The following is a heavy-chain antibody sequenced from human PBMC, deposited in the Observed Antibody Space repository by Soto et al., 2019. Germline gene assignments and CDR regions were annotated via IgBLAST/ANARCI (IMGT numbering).Heavy chain of an antibody. J-gene: IGHJ3*02. Sequence: EVQLVESGGGLVQPGGSLRLSCAASGFRFSSYWMHWVRQAPGEGLVWVSRINIDGSSTNYADSVKGRFTISRDNAKNTLYLQMNSLRAEDTAIYYCARFRVPIWGQGTMVTVST. CDR3: ARFRVPI. CDR1: GFRFSSYW. CDR2: INIDGSST. V-gene: IGHV3-74*01. D-gene: IGHD3-3*01.